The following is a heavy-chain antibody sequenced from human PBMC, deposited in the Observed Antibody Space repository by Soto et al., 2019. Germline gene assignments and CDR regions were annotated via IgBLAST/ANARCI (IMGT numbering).Heavy chain of an antibody. CDR2: ISPSSGYT. J-gene: IGHJ4*02. Sequence: QVQLVQSGAEVKKPGASVKVSCKASGYSFSSFGFNWVRQAPGQELEWMGWISPSSGYTNYAQNLQGRVTMTTDTLTTTVYMELRSLRSDDTAVYYCARDGDGSGRHYEYWGQGTLVTVSS. CDR3: ARDGDGSGRHYEY. V-gene: IGHV1-18*01. D-gene: IGHD3-10*01. CDR1: GYSFSSFG.